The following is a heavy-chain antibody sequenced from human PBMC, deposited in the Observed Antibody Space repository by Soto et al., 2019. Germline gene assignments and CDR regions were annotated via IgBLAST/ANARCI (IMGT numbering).Heavy chain of an antibody. CDR2: IKKETDGGTT. V-gene: IGHV3-15*01. Sequence: GGSLRLSCAGSGFTFNNAWVSWVRQAPGKGLEWVGRIKKETDGGTTDYAASVKGRFSISRDDSKNTVFLQMNSLRTEDTAVYYCTTVFLWSYYFDNWGPGTLVTVSS. J-gene: IGHJ4*02. CDR1: GFTFNNAW. CDR3: TTVFLWSYYFDN. D-gene: IGHD2-21*01.